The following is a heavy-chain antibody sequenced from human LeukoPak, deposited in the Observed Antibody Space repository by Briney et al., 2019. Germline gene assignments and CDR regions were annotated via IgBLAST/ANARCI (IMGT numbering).Heavy chain of an antibody. Sequence: GGSLRLSCAASGFTFSSYGMHWVRQAPGKGLGWVAVIWYDGSNKYYADSVKGRFTIPRENSKNTLYPQMNRLRAEGTAVYYCARDQRIAVVHFLDFWGQGTLVTVSS. CDR1: GFTFSSYG. D-gene: IGHD3-22*01. J-gene: IGHJ4*02. CDR2: IWYDGSNK. CDR3: ARDQRIAVVHFLDF. V-gene: IGHV3-33*01.